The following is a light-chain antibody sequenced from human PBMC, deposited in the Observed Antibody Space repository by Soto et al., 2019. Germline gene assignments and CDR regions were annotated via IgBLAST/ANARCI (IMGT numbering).Light chain of an antibody. CDR2: KAS. Sequence: DIQMTQSPSTLSGSVGDRVTITCRASQTISSWLAWYQQKPGKAPKLLIYKASTLKSGVPSRFSGSGSGTEFTLTISSLQPDDFATYYCQHMRTFGQGTEVDIK. J-gene: IGKJ1*01. CDR1: QTISSW. V-gene: IGKV1-5*03. CDR3: QHMRT.